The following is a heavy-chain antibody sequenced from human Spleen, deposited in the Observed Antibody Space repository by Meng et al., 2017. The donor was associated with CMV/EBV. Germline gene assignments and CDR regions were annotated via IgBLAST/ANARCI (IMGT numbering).Heavy chain of an antibody. CDR2: IYSSGST. CDR1: GGSIRGYS. CDR3: ARVGVYCGGDCYLDY. J-gene: IGHJ4*02. V-gene: IGHV4-4*07. Sequence: QRWGPGLVKPSETLSPPCTVPGGSIRGYSWSWIRQPAGKGLEWIGRIYSSGSTNYNPSLKSRVTVSVDTSKTQFSLRLSSVTAADTAVYYCARVGVYCGGDCYLDYWGQGTLVTVAS. D-gene: IGHD2-21*02.